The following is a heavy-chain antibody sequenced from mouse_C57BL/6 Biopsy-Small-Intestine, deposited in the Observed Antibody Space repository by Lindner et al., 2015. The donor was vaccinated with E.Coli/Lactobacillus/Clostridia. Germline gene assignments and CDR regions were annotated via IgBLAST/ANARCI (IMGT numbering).Heavy chain of an antibody. J-gene: IGHJ2*01. D-gene: IGHD4-1*01. V-gene: IGHV1-31*01. CDR3: ASLTGTKGYFDY. CDR2: IYPYNGLS. CDR1: GYSFTGYY. Sequence: VQLQESGPELVKPGASVKISCKASGYSFTGYYLHWVRRSHGNILDWIGFIYPYNGLSSYNQKFKGKATLTVDRSSTTAYMELRSLTSEDSAVFYCASLTGTKGYFDYWGQGTTLTVSS.